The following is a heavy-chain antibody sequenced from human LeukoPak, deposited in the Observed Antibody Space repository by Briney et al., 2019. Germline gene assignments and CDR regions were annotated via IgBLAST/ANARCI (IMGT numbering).Heavy chain of an antibody. J-gene: IGHJ6*02. CDR1: GFTVSSNY. V-gene: IGHV3-53*01. Sequence: GGSLRLACAASGFTVSSNYMSWVRQAPGKGLEWVSVIYSGGSTYYADSVKGRFTISRDNSKNTLYLQMSSLRSEDTAVYYCAWLRDYYYGLDVGGQGTTVTVSS. CDR3: AWLRDYYYGLDV. CDR2: IYSGGST. D-gene: IGHD5-18*01.